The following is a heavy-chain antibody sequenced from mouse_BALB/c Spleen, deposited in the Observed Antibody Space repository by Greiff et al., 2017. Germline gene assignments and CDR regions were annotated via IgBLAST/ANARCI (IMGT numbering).Heavy chain of an antibody. CDR3: ARGGLLRRYFDV. CDR2: ISYSGST. CDR1: GYSITSDYA. Sequence: VQLKESGPGLVKPSQSLSLTCTVTGYSITSDYAWNWIRQFPGNKLEWMGYISYSGSTSYNPSLKSRISITRDTSKNQFFLQLNSVTTEDTATYYCARGGLLRRYFDVWGAGTTVTVSS. D-gene: IGHD1-1*01. J-gene: IGHJ1*01. V-gene: IGHV3-2*02.